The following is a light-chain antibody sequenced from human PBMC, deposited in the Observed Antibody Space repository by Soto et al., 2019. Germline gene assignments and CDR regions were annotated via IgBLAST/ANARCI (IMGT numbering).Light chain of an antibody. Sequence: EIVMTQSPATLSVSPEERATLSCRASQSGSSNLAWYQQKPGQAPRLLIYGASTRATGIPARFSGSVSGTEFTLTISSLQSEDFAVYYCQQYNNWPPWTFGQGTKVEIK. CDR3: QQYNNWPPWT. J-gene: IGKJ1*01. CDR2: GAS. CDR1: QSGSSN. V-gene: IGKV3-15*01.